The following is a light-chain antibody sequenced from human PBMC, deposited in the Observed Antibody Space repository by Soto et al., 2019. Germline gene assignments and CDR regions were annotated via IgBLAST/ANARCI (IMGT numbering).Light chain of an antibody. CDR3: QQYGNSPQT. V-gene: IGKV3-20*01. Sequence: EIVLTQSPDTLSLSAGERITLXCKASQSVNSSYLAWYQHKPGQAPRLLIYGASTRATGIPDRFSGSGSGTDFTLTIARLEPGDFAAYYCQQYGNSPQTFGQGTKVDIK. J-gene: IGKJ1*01. CDR2: GAS. CDR1: QSVNSSY.